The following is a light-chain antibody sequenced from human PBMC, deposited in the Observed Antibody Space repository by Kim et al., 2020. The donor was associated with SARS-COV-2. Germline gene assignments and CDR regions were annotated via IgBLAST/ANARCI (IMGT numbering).Light chain of an antibody. CDR3: QAWDSSTVV. V-gene: IGLV3-1*01. J-gene: IGLJ2*01. CDR2: QDN. CDR1: KLGDKY. Sequence: SVSPGQTASITCSGDKLGDKYACWYQQKPGHSPVLVIYQDNKRPSGIPERFSGSNSGNTATLTISGTQAMDEADYYCQAWDSSTVVFGGGTQLTVL.